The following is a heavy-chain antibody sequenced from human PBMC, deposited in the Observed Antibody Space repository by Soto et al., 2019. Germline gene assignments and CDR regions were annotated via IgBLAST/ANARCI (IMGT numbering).Heavy chain of an antibody. J-gene: IGHJ4*02. CDR3: ARANYYGSPGDFDY. CDR1: GFTFSSYS. V-gene: IGHV3-48*01. D-gene: IGHD3-10*01. CDR2: ISSSSSTI. Sequence: GGSLRLSCAASGFTFSSYSMNWVRQAPGKGLEWVSYISSSSSTIYYAESMKGRFNISRDNAKNSLYLQMNSLRAEDTAVYYCARANYYGSPGDFDYWGQGTLVTVSS.